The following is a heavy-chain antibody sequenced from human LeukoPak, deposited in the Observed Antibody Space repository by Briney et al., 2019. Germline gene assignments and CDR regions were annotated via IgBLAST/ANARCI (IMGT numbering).Heavy chain of an antibody. CDR1: GFTFSSYA. CDR2: IRSKANSYAT. J-gene: IGHJ4*02. Sequence: GGSLRLSCAASGFTFSSYAMSWVRQASGKGLEWVGRIRSKANSYATAYAASVKGRFTISRDDSKNTAYLQMNSLKTEDTAVYYCTRQAHDYWGQGTLVTVSS. V-gene: IGHV3-73*01. CDR3: TRQAHDY.